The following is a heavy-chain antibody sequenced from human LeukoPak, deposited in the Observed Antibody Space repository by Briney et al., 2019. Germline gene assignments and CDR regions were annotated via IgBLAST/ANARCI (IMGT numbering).Heavy chain of an antibody. D-gene: IGHD4-17*01. J-gene: IGHJ3*02. CDR1: GFTFSRYW. CDR3: ARYGTDPFDI. V-gene: IGHV3-74*01. CDR2: INNDGSNT. Sequence: SGGSLRLSCAASGFTFSRYWMHWVRQAPGKGLVWVSRINNDGSNTYYADSVKGRFTISRDNAKNTLYLQMDGLRAEDTALYYCARYGTDPFDIWGQGTLVTVSS.